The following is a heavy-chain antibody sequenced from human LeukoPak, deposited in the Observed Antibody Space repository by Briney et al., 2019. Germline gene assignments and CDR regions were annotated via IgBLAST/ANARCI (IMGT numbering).Heavy chain of an antibody. J-gene: IGHJ4*02. D-gene: IGHD6-6*01. CDR2: IYTSGST. CDR3: ARPYSSSSHFDY. Sequence: LGTLSLTCTVSGGSISSYYWSWMRQPPGKGLEWIGHIYTSGSTNYNPSLKSRVTISVDTSKNQFSLKVSSVTAADTAVYYCARPYSSSSHFDYWGQGPLVTVSS. CDR1: GGSISSYY. V-gene: IGHV4-4*09.